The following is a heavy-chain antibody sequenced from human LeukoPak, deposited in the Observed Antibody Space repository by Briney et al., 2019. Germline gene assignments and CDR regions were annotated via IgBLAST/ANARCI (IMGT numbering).Heavy chain of an antibody. Sequence: GESLKFSCMGSGYSFTSSWIGGVRQMPGKGLEWMGNIYPGESHTRYSPSFQGQVTISADKSISTAYLQWSSLKPSDNGIYYCGRHSHYDFWSGYFDYWGQGTLVTVSS. CDR3: GRHSHYDFWSGYFDY. V-gene: IGHV5-51*01. D-gene: IGHD3-3*01. CDR1: GYSFTSSW. CDR2: IYPGESHT. J-gene: IGHJ4*02.